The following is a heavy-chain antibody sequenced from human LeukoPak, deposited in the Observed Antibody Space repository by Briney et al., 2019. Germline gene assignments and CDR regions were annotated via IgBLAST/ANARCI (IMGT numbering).Heavy chain of an antibody. Sequence: SETLSLTCSVSDNSISTSDFYWGWIRQPPGKGLEWIGSIYYRGSTYYNSSLKSRATISVDTSKNQFSLKLSSVTAADTAVYYCAGAGDTYYYDSSGPCDYWGQGTLVTVSS. J-gene: IGHJ4*02. D-gene: IGHD3-22*01. CDR3: AGAGDTYYYDSSGPCDY. CDR2: IYYRGST. V-gene: IGHV4-39*07. CDR1: DNSISTSDFY.